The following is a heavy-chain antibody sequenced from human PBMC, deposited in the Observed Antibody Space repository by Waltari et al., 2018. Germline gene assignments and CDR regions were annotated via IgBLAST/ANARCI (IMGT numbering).Heavy chain of an antibody. CDR3: ARPNGALRPEGFDP. V-gene: IGHV4-39*01. J-gene: IGHJ5*02. CDR1: GASISSGSYF. CDR2: IFYSGTT. Sequence: QLQLQESGPGLVKPSETLSLTCSVSGASISSGSYFGGWIRQPPGKGLEWIGSIFYSGTTYYNPSLKRRLTMSVDTAKNHFSLRLSSVTAADTAVYFCARPNGALRPEGFDPWGQGTLVTVSS. D-gene: IGHD1-26*01.